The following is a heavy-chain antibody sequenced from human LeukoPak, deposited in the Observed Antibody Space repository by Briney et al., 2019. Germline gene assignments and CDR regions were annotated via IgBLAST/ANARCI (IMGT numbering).Heavy chain of an antibody. Sequence: GVSLRLSCAASGFTVSSNYMSWVRQAPGKGLEWVSVIYSGGSTYYADSVKGRFTISRDNSKNTLYLQMNSLRAEDTAVYYCARDQALATMAYYGMDVWGQGTTVTVSS. CDR1: GFTVSSNY. J-gene: IGHJ6*02. V-gene: IGHV3-53*01. CDR3: ARDQALATMAYYGMDV. CDR2: IYSGGST. D-gene: IGHD5-24*01.